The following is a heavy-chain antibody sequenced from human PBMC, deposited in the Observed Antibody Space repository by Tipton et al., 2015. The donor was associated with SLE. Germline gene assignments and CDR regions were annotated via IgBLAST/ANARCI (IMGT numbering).Heavy chain of an antibody. J-gene: IGHJ3*02. D-gene: IGHD4-23*01. CDR3: ARGGDYGGYAFDI. Sequence: TLSLTCTVSGGSISSHYWSWIRQPPGKGLEWIGEINHSGSTNYNPSLKSRVTISVDTSKNQFSLKLSSVTAADTAVYYCARGGDYGGYAFDIWGQGTMVTVSS. V-gene: IGHV4-34*01. CDR1: GGSISSHY. CDR2: INHSGST.